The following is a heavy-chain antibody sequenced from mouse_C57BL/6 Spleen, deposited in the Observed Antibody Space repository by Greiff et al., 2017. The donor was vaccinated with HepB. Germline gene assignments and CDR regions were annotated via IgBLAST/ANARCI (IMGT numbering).Heavy chain of an antibody. CDR3: ARTEDSSGLFDY. CDR1: GFTFSDYY. Sequence: EVMLVESGGGLVQPGGSLKLSCAASGFTFSDYYMYWVRQTPEKRLEWVAYISNGGGSTYYPDTVKGRFTISRDNAKNTLYLQMSRLKAEDTAMYYCARTEDSSGLFDYWGQGTTRTVSS. J-gene: IGHJ2*01. D-gene: IGHD3-2*02. V-gene: IGHV5-12*01. CDR2: ISNGGGST.